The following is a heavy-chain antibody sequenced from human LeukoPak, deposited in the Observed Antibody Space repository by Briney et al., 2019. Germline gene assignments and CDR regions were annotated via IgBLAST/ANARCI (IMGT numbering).Heavy chain of an antibody. CDR2: ISGSGDTT. V-gene: IGHV3-23*01. J-gene: IGHJ4*02. Sequence: GGSLRLSCAASGFTFISYAMSWVRQAPGKGLEWVSAISGSGDTTYSADSVRGRFTISRDNSKNTLFLQMNSLRAEDTAVYYCAKQGPARIPIVVVTAMAHWGQGTLVTVSS. CDR1: GFTFISYA. D-gene: IGHD2-21*02. CDR3: AKQGPARIPIVVVTAMAH.